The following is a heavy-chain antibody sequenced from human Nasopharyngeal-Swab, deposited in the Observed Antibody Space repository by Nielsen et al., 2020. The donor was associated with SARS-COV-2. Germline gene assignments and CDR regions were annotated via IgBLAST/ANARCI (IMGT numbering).Heavy chain of an antibody. CDR3: ARGTKDFWSGNGGHWFDP. V-gene: IGHV4-59*01. CDR2: IYYSGST. CDR1: GGFINSYY. Sequence: SETLSLTCTVSGGFINSYYWSWIRQPPRRGLEWIGYIYYSGSTNYNPSLKSRVTISLDTSKNQFSLKLSSVTAADTAVYYCARGTKDFWSGNGGHWFDPWGQGTLVTVSS. J-gene: IGHJ5*02. D-gene: IGHD3-3*01.